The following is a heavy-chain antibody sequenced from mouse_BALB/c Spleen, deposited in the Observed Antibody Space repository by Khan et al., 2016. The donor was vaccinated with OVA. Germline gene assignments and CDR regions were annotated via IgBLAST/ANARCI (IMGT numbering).Heavy chain of an antibody. Sequence: QIQLVQSGPELKKPGETVKISCKASGYTFTNYGINWVKQAPGKGLKWMGWINTNTGEPTYAEEFKGRFAFSLETSASTAYLQLNNLKNEDTATYFGARENYYGSNSWFAYWGQGTLVTVSA. V-gene: IGHV9-3*02. J-gene: IGHJ3*01. CDR2: INTNTGEP. CDR1: GYTFTNYG. D-gene: IGHD1-1*01. CDR3: ARENYYGSNSWFAY.